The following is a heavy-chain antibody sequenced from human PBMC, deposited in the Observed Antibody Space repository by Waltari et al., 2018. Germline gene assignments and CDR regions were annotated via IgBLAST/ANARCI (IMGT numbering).Heavy chain of an antibody. CDR3: AKEDFGGVDH. V-gene: IGHV3-23*03. Sequence: EVQLLESGGGLVQPGGSLRLSCAASGFTFNNYAMSWVRQAPGKGLDGVSVIYSGGTTYYADSVKGRFTISRDNSKNTLYLQMNSLRPEDTAVYHCAKEDFGGVDHWGQGTLVTVSS. CDR1: GFTFNNYA. D-gene: IGHD3-16*01. CDR2: VIYSGGTT. J-gene: IGHJ5*02.